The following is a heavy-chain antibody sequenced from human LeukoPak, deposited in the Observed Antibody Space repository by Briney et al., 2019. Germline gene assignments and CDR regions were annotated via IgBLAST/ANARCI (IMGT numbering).Heavy chain of an antibody. J-gene: IGHJ4*02. CDR2: INPVGTST. V-gene: IGHV3-74*01. CDR1: GFTFSNYW. Sequence: GGSLRLSCVGSGFTFSNYWMHWVRQAPGKGLVWVARINPVGTSTIYADSVKGRFTISRDNVKNTLYLQMSSLRAEDTAVYYCARDASPTTVRSYWGQGTLVAVSP. D-gene: IGHD2-15*01. CDR3: ARDASPTTVRSY.